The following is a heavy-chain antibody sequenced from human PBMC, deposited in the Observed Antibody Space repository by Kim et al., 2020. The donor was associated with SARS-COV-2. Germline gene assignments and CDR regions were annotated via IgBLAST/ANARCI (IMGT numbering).Heavy chain of an antibody. CDR2: ISSSGSTI. CDR1: GFTFSDYY. Sequence: GGSLRLSCAASGFTFSDYYMSWIRQAPGKGLEWVSYISSSGSTIYYADSVKGRFTISRDNAKNSLYLQMNSLRAEDTAVYYCAREGPSGYPPRDLDYWGQGTLVTVSS. D-gene: IGHD3-3*01. J-gene: IGHJ4*02. V-gene: IGHV3-11*04. CDR3: AREGPSGYPPRDLDY.